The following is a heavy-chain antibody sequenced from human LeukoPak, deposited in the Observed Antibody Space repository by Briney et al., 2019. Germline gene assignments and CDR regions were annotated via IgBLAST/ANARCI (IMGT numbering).Heavy chain of an antibody. J-gene: IGHJ4*02. Sequence: ASVKVSCKASVYTFTSYGISWVRQAPGQGLEWMGWISAYNGNTNYAQKLQGRVTMTTDTSTSTAYMELRSLRSDDTAVYYCARSNVGYYDSSGYYGYWGQGTLVTVSS. CDR1: VYTFTSYG. CDR2: ISAYNGNT. CDR3: ARSNVGYYDSSGYYGY. V-gene: IGHV1-18*01. D-gene: IGHD3-22*01.